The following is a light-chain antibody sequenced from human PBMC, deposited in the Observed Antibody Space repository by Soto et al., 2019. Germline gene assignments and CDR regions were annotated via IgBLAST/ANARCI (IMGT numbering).Light chain of an antibody. J-gene: IGKJ5*01. V-gene: IGKV3-20*01. CDR1: QSVSSNY. CDR2: AAS. CDR3: QQYGYSPIT. Sequence: IVLTHSPGTLSLSPVEISTLSCRAGQSVSSNYLAWYQQKPGQAPRLLIYAASSRATGIPDRFSGSGSGTDFTLTIDGLEPEDFVVYYCQQYGYSPITFGQGTRLETK.